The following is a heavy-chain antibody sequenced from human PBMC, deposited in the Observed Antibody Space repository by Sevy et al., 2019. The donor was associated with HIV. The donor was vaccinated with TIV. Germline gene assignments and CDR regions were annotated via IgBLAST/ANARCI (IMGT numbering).Heavy chain of an antibody. CDR2: ISFDATNK. D-gene: IGHD1-1*01. CDR3: ALERLSSDVAEYFQN. J-gene: IGHJ1*01. CDR1: GFALSNYYA. Sequence: GGSLRLSCAASGFALSNYYAMHWVRQAPGKGLEWVATISFDATNKHYPDSVKGRFTISRDNFQNSLFLQMDSLRPEDTAVYYCALERLSSDVAEYFQNWGQGTLVTVSS. V-gene: IGHV3-30-3*01.